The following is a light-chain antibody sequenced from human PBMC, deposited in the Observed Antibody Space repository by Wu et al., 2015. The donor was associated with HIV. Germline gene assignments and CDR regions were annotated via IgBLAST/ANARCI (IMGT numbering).Light chain of an antibody. J-gene: IGKJ4*01. V-gene: IGKV3-15*01. Sequence: MMTQFPATLSASPGERATLSCRASQSVDNKIAWYQQKPGQAPRLLLYGPSTRATGIPSRFTGSGSGTEFTLSISSLQSEDFAIYYCQQYNYWPTFGGGTKVEIK. CDR1: QSVDNK. CDR3: QQYNYWPT. CDR2: GPS.